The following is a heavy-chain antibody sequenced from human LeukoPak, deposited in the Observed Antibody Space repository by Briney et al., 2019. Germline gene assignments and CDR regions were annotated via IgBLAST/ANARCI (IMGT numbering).Heavy chain of an antibody. CDR2: INQDGSEK. D-gene: IGHD5-18*01. V-gene: IGHV3-7*01. J-gene: IGHJ4*02. Sequence: GGSLRLSCAASGFSFSRYWMNWIRQAPGKGLEWVANINQDGSEKYYVDSVRGRFTISRDNAKNSLYLQMNSLRAEDTAVYYCARDSSYGYWGQGTLVTVSS. CDR3: ARDSSYGY. CDR1: GFSFSRYW.